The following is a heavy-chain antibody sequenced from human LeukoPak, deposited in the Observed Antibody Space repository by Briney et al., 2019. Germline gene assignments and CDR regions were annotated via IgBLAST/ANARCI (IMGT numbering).Heavy chain of an antibody. Sequence: PGGSLRLSCAASGFTFSSYAMNWVRQAPGKGLEWVSSISTTPSFTYYADSVKGRLTISRDNAKNSLFLQMNSLRVEDTAVYYCARDLSSGDYWGQGTLVTVSS. J-gene: IGHJ4*02. D-gene: IGHD3-22*01. CDR1: GFTFSSYA. V-gene: IGHV3-21*01. CDR3: ARDLSSGDY. CDR2: ISTTPSFT.